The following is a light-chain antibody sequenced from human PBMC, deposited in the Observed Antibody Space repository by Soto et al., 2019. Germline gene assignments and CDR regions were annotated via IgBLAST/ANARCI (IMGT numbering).Light chain of an antibody. V-gene: IGLV4-69*01. CDR1: SGHSSYA. CDR3: QTWGTGIPHVV. CDR2: LNSDGSH. J-gene: IGLJ2*01. Sequence: QSVLTQSPSASASLGASVKLTCTLSSGHSSYAIAWHQQQPEKGPRYLMKLNSDGSHSKRDGIPDRFSGSSSGAERYLTISSLQSEDEADYYCQTWGTGIPHVVFGGGTKLTVL.